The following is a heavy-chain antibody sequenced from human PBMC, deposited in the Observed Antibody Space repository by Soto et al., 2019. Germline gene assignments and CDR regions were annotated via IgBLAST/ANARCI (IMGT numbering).Heavy chain of an antibody. V-gene: IGHV3-23*01. D-gene: IGHD4-4*01. CDR3: AKPLGPSVDYSNYYFDY. CDR1: GFTFSSYA. Sequence: GGSLRLSCAASGFTFSSYAMSWVRQAPGKGLEWVSAISGSGGSTYYADSVKGRVTISRDNSKNTMYLQMNSLRAEDTAVYYWAKPLGPSVDYSNYYFDYWGQGTLVTVSS. CDR2: ISGSGGST. J-gene: IGHJ4*02.